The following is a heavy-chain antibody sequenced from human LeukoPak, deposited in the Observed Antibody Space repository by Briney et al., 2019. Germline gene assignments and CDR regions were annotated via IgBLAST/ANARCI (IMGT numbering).Heavy chain of an antibody. D-gene: IGHD5-18*01. CDR3: ARQSRGYSYGGYDY. CDR2: IIPIFGTA. Sequence: SVKVSCKASGGTFGSYAISWVRQAPGQGLEWMGRIIPIFGTANYVQKFQGRVTITTDESTSTAYMELSSLRSEDTAVYYCARQSRGYSYGGYDYWGQGTLVTVSS. J-gene: IGHJ4*02. V-gene: IGHV1-69*05. CDR1: GGTFGSYA.